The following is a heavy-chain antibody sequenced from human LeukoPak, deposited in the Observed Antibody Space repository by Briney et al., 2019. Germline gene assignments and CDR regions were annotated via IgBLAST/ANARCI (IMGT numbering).Heavy chain of an antibody. CDR3: ARFLETSGYPDAFDI. J-gene: IGHJ3*02. V-gene: IGHV4-34*01. D-gene: IGHD3-3*01. CDR2: INHSGNT. CDR1: GGSFTDYY. Sequence: SETLSLTCAVYGGSFTDYYWSWIRQAPGKGLEWIGDINHSGNTIYNPSLKSRVTISVDTSKNQFSLKLTSVTAADTAVYYCARFLETSGYPDAFDIWGQGTMVTVPS.